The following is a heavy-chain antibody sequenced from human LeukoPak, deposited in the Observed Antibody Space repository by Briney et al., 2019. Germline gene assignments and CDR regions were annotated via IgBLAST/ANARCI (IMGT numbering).Heavy chain of an antibody. Sequence: GGSLRLSCAASGFTFSNAWMSWVRQAPGKGLEWVGRIKSKTDGGATDYAAPVKGRFTISRDDSKNTLYLQMNSLKTEDTAVYYCNGGRITMVRGVENAFDIWGQGTMVTVSS. CDR2: IKSKTDGGAT. D-gene: IGHD3-10*01. J-gene: IGHJ3*02. CDR1: GFTFSNAW. CDR3: NGGRITMVRGVENAFDI. V-gene: IGHV3-15*01.